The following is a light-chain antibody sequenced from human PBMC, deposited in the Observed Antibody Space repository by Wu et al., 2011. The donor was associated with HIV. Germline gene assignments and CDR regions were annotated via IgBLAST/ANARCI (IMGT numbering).Light chain of an antibody. V-gene: IGKV1-39*01. CDR2: VAR. Sequence: APKLLIYVARHFTKMGPIKVQCSGSGTDFTLTISSLQPEDFATYYCQQSYNVPWTFGQGTKVEIK. CDR3: QQSYNVPWT. J-gene: IGKJ1*01.